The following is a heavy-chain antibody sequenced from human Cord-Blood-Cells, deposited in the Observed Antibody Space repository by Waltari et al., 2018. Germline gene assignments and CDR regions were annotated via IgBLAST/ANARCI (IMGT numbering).Heavy chain of an antibody. D-gene: IGHD3-3*01. CDR3: ARVANYDFWSGYDYFDY. CDR1: GGTFSSYA. V-gene: IGHV1-69*01. Sequence: QVQLVQSGAEVTKPGSSVKVSCKASGGTFSSYAISWVRQAPGQGLEWMGGIIPIFGTANYAQKFQGRVTITADESTSTAYMELSSLRSEDTAVYYCARVANYDFWSGYDYFDYWGQGTLVTVSS. J-gene: IGHJ4*02. CDR2: IIPIFGTA.